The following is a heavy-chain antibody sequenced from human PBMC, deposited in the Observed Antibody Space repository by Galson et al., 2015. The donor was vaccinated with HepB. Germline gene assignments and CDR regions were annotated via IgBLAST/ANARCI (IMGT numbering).Heavy chain of an antibody. CDR1: GGTFSSYA. V-gene: IGHV1-69*13. Sequence: SVKVSCKASGGTFSSYAFNWVRQAPGQGLEWMGGVHPVFDTPIYAQKFQDRVTIIADESTSTVYMVMNRLRSEDTAVYYCARDRHNYYDSRGYSGSFDIWGQGTLVTVSS. J-gene: IGHJ4*02. CDR3: ARDRHNYYDSRGYSGSFDI. D-gene: IGHD3-22*01. CDR2: VHPVFDTP.